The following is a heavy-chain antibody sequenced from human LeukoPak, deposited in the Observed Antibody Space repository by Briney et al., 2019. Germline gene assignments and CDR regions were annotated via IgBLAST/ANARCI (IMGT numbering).Heavy chain of an antibody. J-gene: IGHJ4*02. CDR3: ASAGSGLY. CDR2: ISSSSSTI. CDR1: GFSFSSYS. V-gene: IGHV3-48*01. D-gene: IGHD6-19*01. Sequence: GGSLRLFFAASGFSFSSYSMNWVRQAPGKGLEWVSYISSSSSTIYYADSAKGRFTISRDNAKNSLYLQMNSLRGEDTAVYYCASAGSGLYWGQGTLVTVSS.